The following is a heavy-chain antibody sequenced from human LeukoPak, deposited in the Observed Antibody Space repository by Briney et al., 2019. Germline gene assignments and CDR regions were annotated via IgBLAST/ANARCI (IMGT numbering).Heavy chain of an antibody. CDR3: ATHLSGWKERDAFDI. D-gene: IGHD1-26*01. J-gene: IGHJ3*02. CDR2: ISGSGGST. CDR1: GFTFSSYA. Sequence: QPGGFLRLSCAAPGFTFSSYAMSWVGQAPGKGLEWVSAISGSGGSTYYADSVKGRFTISRDNSKNTLYLQMNSLRAEDTAVYYCATHLSGWKERDAFDIWGQGTMVTVSS. V-gene: IGHV3-23*01.